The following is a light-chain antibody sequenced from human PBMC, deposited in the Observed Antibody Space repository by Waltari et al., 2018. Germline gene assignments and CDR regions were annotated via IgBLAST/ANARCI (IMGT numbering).Light chain of an antibody. V-gene: IGLV1-47*01. Sequence: QSVLTQPPSASGTPGQTVTIPCSGSSSNIGGNFVPWYQQLPGMAPQLLIYTNNQRPSGVPDRFSGSKSGTSASLAISGLRSDDEAEYYCAAWDDNLTGPLFGGGTKVTVL. CDR1: SSNIGGNF. CDR3: AAWDDNLTGPL. J-gene: IGLJ3*02. CDR2: TNN.